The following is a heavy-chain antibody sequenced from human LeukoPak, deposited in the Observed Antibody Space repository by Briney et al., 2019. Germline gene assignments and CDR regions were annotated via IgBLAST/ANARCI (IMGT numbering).Heavy chain of an antibody. V-gene: IGHV4-30-4*01. J-gene: IGHJ6*02. CDR3: ARGRLGYCSSTRSCGMDV. CDR2: IYYSGST. D-gene: IGHD2-2*01. CDR1: GGSISSGDYY. Sequence: SETLSLTRTVSGGSISSGDYYWSWIRQPPGKGLEWIGYIYYSGSTYYNPSLKSRVTISVDTSKNQFSLKLSSVTAADTAVYYCARGRLGYCSSTRSCGMDVWGQGTTVTVSS.